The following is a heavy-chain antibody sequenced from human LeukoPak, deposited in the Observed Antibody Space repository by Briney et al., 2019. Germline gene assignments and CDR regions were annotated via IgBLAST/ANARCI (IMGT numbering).Heavy chain of an antibody. V-gene: IGHV4-61*02. CDR1: GGSISSGSYY. D-gene: IGHD2-2*01. Sequence: SQTLSFTCTVSGGSISSGSYYWSWIRQPAGKGLEWIGRIYTSGSTNYNPSLKSRVTISVDTSKNQFSLKLSSVTAADTAVYYCARDKCSSISCQNYHMDVWGKGTTVTVSS. CDR3: ARDKCSSISCQNYHMDV. J-gene: IGHJ6*03. CDR2: IYTSGST.